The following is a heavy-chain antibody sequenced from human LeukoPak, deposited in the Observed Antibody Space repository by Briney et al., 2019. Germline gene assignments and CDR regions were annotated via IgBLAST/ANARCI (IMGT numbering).Heavy chain of an antibody. CDR1: GGSISIYY. J-gene: IGHJ5*02. CDR2: IYTSGST. CDR3: ARHVLLWFGELLSDWFDP. V-gene: IGHV4-4*07. D-gene: IGHD3-10*01. Sequence: SETLSLTCTVSGGSISIYYWSWIRQPAGKGLEWIGRIYTSGSTNYNPSLKSRVTMSVDTSKNQFSLKLSSVTAADTAVYYCARHVLLWFGELLSDWFDPWGQGTLVTVSS.